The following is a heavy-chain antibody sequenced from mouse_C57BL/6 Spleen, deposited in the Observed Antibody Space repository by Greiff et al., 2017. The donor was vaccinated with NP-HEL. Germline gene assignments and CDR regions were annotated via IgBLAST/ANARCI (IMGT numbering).Heavy chain of an antibody. D-gene: IGHD2-4*01. CDR1: GFSLTSYA. J-gene: IGHJ1*03. CDR2: IWTGGGT. Sequence: VKLVESGPGLVAPSQSLSITCTVSGFSLTSYAISWVRQPPGKGLEWLGVIWTGGGTNYNSALKSRLSISKDNSKSQVFLKMNSLQTDDTARYYCARNLYDYSSYWYFDVWGTGTTVTVSS. CDR3: ARNLYDYSSYWYFDV. V-gene: IGHV2-9-1*01.